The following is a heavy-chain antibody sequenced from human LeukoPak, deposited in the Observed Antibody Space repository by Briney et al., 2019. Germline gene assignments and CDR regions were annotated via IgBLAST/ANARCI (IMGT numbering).Heavy chain of an antibody. D-gene: IGHD3-22*01. CDR1: GFTFSSYA. V-gene: IGHV3-23*01. CDR2: IRDSGSST. Sequence: GGALRLSCAASGFTFSSYAMSWVRQAPGKGLEWVSAIRDSGSSTHYADSVKGRFTTSRDNSKNTLFLQMNSLKIEDTAVYYCTTEYYYDNNGLFDYWGQGTLVTVSS. J-gene: IGHJ4*02. CDR3: TTEYYYDNNGLFDY.